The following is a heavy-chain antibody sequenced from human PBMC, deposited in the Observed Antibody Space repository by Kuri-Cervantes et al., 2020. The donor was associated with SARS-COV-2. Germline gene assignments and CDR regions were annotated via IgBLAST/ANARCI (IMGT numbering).Heavy chain of an antibody. CDR1: GFTVSSNY. CDR2: IYSGGST. J-gene: IGHJ3*02. CDR3: AKGMGWLARTAIDI. D-gene: IGHD6-19*01. Sequence: GGSLRLSCAASGFTVSSNYMSWVRQAPGKGLEWVSVIYSGGSTYYADSVKGRFTISRDNSKNTLYLQMNSLRAEDTAVYYCAKGMGWLARTAIDIRGQGTMVTVSS. V-gene: IGHV3-66*01.